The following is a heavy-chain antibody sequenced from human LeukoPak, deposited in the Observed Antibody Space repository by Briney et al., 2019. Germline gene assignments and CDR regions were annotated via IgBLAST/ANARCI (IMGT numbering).Heavy chain of an antibody. J-gene: IGHJ4*02. V-gene: IGHV3-30*04. CDR1: GFTFSSYA. D-gene: IGHD4-23*01. CDR3: ARDWSTTVVTLDY. CDR2: ISYDGSSK. Sequence: GGSLRLSCAASGFTFSSYAIHWVRQAPGKGLEWVAFISYDGSSKSYADSVKGRFTISRDNSKNTLYLQMNSLRAEDTAVYYCARDWSTTVVTLDYWGQGTLVTVSS.